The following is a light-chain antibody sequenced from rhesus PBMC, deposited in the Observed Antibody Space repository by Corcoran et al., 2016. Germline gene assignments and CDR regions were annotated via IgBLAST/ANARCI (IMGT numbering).Light chain of an antibody. V-gene: IGKV1-32*02. CDR3: QQSNNNPT. J-gene: IGKJ4*01. Sequence: IQMSQSPSSLSASVGDRVTFIFRASHGISTYLNWYQQKPGKAPKLLIYDANNLASGVPSRYSGSGSGTEFTLTISSLQTEDFATYYYQQSNNNPTFGGGTKVELK. CDR2: DAN. CDR1: HGISTY.